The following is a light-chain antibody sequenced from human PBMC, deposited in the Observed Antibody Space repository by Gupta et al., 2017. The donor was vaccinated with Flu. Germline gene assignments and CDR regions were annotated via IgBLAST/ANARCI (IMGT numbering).Light chain of an antibody. Sequence: ARGQTARSTGGGNNLGSYNVNWDQQKSGQAPWMGMYRDHTRPSGVPERFSGSNSRKTATLTISRAQAGDEAAYYCQVWVSATVVFGGGTKLTVL. J-gene: IGLJ2*01. CDR1: NLGSYN. V-gene: IGLV3-9*01. CDR3: QVWVSATVV. CDR2: RDH.